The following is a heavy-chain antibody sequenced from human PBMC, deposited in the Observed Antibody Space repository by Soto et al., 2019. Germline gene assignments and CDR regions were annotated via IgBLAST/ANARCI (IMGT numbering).Heavy chain of an antibody. Sequence: SETMPFTCTVFGGSISSDFWSWILQPPRKGLEWIGYISISGNTDYSPSLKSRATISADTSRNQFSLKLRSVNTADTAVYFCARGREDFHAGSGPRWMWLAPWGQGTLVTVSS. J-gene: IGHJ5*02. CDR2: ISISGNT. CDR3: ARGREDFHAGSGPRWMWLAP. V-gene: IGHV4-59*01. CDR1: GGSISSDF. D-gene: IGHD3-3*01.